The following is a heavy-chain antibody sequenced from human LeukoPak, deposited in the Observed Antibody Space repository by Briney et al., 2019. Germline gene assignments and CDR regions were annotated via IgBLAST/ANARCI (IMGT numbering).Heavy chain of an antibody. V-gene: IGHV3-7*01. CDR3: ARVRCSSNSCFPDY. CDR1: GFTFSTYW. Sequence: GGSLRLSCAASGFTFSTYWMSWVRQAPGKGLEWVTNIKQDGSDKYYVDSVKGRFTISRDNAKNSLFLQMNSLRAEDTAVYYCARVRCSSNSCFPDYWGQGTLVTVSS. CDR2: IKQDGSDK. D-gene: IGHD2-2*01. J-gene: IGHJ4*02.